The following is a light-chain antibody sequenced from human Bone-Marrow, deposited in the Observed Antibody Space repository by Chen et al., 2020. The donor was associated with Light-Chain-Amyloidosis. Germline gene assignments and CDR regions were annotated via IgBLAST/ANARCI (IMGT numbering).Light chain of an antibody. CDR2: DTS. J-gene: IGKJ2*01. CDR1: QDISSS. V-gene: IGKV1-33*01. CDR3: QQCDNIPYT. Sequence: DIHMTQSPSSLSASVGDRVTITCQASQDISSSLNWYQQKQGEAPKLLIYDTSILETGVPSRFRGSGSGTHFTFTSSSLQSEDFATYYCQQCDNIPYTFGQGTKLEIK.